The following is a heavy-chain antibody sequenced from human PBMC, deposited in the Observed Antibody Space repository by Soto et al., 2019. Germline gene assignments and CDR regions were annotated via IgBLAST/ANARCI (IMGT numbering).Heavy chain of an antibody. D-gene: IGHD2-2*01. CDR3: ARDSQIVVVPAAMGTYYYYGMDV. CDR1: GYTFTSYD. Sequence: ASVKVSCKASGYTFTSYDIIWVRQATGQGLEWMGWINPNSGNTDYAQKFQGRVTMTTNESMSTAYMELSSLRSEDTAVYYCARDSQIVVVPAAMGTYYYYGMDVWGQGTTVTVSS. J-gene: IGHJ6*02. CDR2: INPNSGNT. V-gene: IGHV1-8*01.